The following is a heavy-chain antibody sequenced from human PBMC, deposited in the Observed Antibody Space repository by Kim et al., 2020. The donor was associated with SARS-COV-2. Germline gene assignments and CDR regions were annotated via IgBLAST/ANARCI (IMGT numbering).Heavy chain of an antibody. CDR1: GGSISSYY. J-gene: IGHJ4*02. D-gene: IGHD3-9*01. V-gene: IGHV4-59*13. CDR2: IYYSGST. CDR3: ARGGYFDWLSQPPNFDY. Sequence: SETLSLTCTVSGGSISSYYWSWIRQPPGKGLEWIGYIYYSGSTNYNPSLKSRVTISVDTSKNQFSLKLSSVTAADTAVYYCARGGYFDWLSQPPNFDYWGQGTLVTVSS.